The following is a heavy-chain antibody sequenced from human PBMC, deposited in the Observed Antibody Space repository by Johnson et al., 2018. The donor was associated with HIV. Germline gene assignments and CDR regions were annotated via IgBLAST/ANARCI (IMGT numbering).Heavy chain of an antibody. CDR2: IWYDGSNK. CDR1: GFTFSSYG. CDR3: AKDGGMTTVVTLSFDI. D-gene: IGHD4-23*01. J-gene: IGHJ3*02. V-gene: IGHV3-33*06. Sequence: QVQLVESGGGVVQPGRSLRLSCAASGFTFSSYGMHWVRQAPGKGLEWVAVIWYDGSNKYYADSVKGRFTISRDNSKNTLYLQMNSLRAEDTAVYYCAKDGGMTTVVTLSFDIWGQGTMVTVS.